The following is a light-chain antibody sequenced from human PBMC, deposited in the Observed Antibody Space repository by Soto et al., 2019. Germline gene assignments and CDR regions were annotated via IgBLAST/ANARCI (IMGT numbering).Light chain of an antibody. Sequence: VLTQSQGTLSLSPGERATLSCRASQSVSSSYLAWYQQKPGQAPRLLIYAASTRATGIPARFSGSGSGTEFTLTISSLQSEDFAVYYCQQYNNWPRTFAQRTKVAIK. J-gene: IGKJ1*01. CDR2: AAS. CDR1: QSVSSSY. V-gene: IGKV3-15*01. CDR3: QQYNNWPRT.